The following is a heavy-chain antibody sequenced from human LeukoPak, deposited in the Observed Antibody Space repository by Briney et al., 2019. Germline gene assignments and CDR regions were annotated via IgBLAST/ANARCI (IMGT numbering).Heavy chain of an antibody. CDR1: GGTFSSYA. D-gene: IGHD1-7*01. Sequence: ASVKVSCKASGGTFSSYAISWARQAPGQRLEWMGGIIPIFGTANYAQKFQGRVTITADESTSTAYMELSSLRSEDTAVYYCARDDLEPGTTARGWFDPWGQGTLVTVSS. CDR2: IIPIFGTA. J-gene: IGHJ5*02. V-gene: IGHV1-69*13. CDR3: ARDDLEPGTTARGWFDP.